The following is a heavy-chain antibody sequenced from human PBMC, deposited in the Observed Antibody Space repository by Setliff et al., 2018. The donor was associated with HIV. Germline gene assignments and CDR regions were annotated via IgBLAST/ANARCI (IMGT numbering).Heavy chain of an antibody. V-gene: IGHV1-69*05. Sequence: SVKVSCKASGGTFSSYAISWVRQAPGQGLEWMGGIIPIFGTTNYAQKFQGRVTITTHESTSTAYMELSSLRSDDTAVYYCARGVQSPPHYSYYYMDVWGEGTMVTVSS. J-gene: IGHJ6*03. D-gene: IGHD3-3*01. CDR1: GGTFSSYA. CDR3: ARGVQSPPHYSYYYMDV. CDR2: IIPIFGTT.